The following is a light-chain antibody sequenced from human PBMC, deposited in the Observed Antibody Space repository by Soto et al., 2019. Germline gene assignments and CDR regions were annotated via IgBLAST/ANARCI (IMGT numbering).Light chain of an antibody. J-gene: IGLJ3*02. CDR3: FSYAGMYTWM. V-gene: IGLV2-11*01. CDR1: SSDVGGYNY. CDR2: DVS. Sequence: QSALTQPRSVSGSPGQSVTISCTGTSSDVGGYNYVSWYQQHPGKAPKLMILDVSKRPSGVPDRFSGSKSGNTASLTISGLQADDEADYYCFSYAGMYTWMFGGGTKLTVL.